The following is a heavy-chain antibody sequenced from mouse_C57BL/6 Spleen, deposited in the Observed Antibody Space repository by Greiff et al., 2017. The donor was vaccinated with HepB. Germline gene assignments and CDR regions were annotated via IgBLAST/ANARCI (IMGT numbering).Heavy chain of an antibody. J-gene: IGHJ3*01. CDR2: IDPSDSYT. Sequence: VKLQQPGAELVMPGASVKLSCKASGYTFTSYWMHWVKQRPGQGLEWIGEIDPSDSYTNYNQKFKGKSTLTVDKSSSTAYMQLSSLTSEDSAVYYCMVTSAWFAYWGQGTLVTVSA. D-gene: IGHD2-2*01. CDR3: MVTSAWFAY. CDR1: GYTFTSYW. V-gene: IGHV1-69*01.